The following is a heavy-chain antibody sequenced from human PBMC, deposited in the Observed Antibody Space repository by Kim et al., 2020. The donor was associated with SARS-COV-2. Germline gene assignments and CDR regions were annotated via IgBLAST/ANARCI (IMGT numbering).Heavy chain of an antibody. J-gene: IGHJ4*02. CDR2: SN. CDR3: TRAQYGGYAY. V-gene: IGHV6-1*01. D-gene: IGHD5-12*01. Sequence: SNDYAVSVKSRITINPDPSKNQFSLHLNSVTPEDTAMYYCTRAQYGGYAYWGQGTLVTVSS.